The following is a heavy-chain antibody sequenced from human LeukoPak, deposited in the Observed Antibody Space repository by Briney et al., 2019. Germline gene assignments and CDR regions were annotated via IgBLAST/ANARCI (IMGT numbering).Heavy chain of an antibody. D-gene: IGHD1-26*01. V-gene: IGHV4-34*01. CDR1: GGSFSGYY. CDR2: INHSGST. Sequence: PSETLSLTCAVYGGSFSGYYWSWIRQPPGKGLEWIGEINHSGSTIYNPSLKSRVTISVDTSKNQFSLKLSSVTAADTAVYYCARGGGSYSDYWGQGTLVTVSS. CDR3: ARGGGSYSDY. J-gene: IGHJ4*02.